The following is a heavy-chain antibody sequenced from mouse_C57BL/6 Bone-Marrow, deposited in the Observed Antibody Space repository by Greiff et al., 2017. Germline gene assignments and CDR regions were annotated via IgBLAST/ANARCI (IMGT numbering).Heavy chain of an antibody. CDR3: ARHGGAWFAY. J-gene: IGHJ3*01. Sequence: QVHVKQPGAELVKPGASVKLSCKASGYTFTSYWMHWVKQRPGQGLEWIGMIHPNSGSTNYNEKFKSKATLTVDKSSSTAYMQLSSLTSEDSAVYYCARHGGAWFAYWGQGTLVTVSA. V-gene: IGHV1-64*01. CDR1: GYTFTSYW. D-gene: IGHD1-1*02. CDR2: IHPNSGST.